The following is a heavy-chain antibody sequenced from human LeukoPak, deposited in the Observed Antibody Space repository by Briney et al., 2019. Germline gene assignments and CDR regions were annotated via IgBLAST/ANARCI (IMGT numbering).Heavy chain of an antibody. Sequence: ASVKVSCKASGYTFTSYYMHWVRQAPGQGLEWMGIINPSGGSTSYAQKFQGRVTMTRDTSTSTVYMALSSLRSEDTAVYYCARDTYCSGGSCYSGYFDYWGQGTLVTVSS. J-gene: IGHJ4*02. CDR1: GYTFTSYY. V-gene: IGHV1-46*01. CDR2: INPSGGST. CDR3: ARDTYCSGGSCYSGYFDY. D-gene: IGHD2-15*01.